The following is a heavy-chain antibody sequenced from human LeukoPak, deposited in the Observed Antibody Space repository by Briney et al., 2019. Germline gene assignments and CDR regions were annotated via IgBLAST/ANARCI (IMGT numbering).Heavy chain of an antibody. Sequence: SETLSLTCAVYGGSFSGYYWRWIRQPPGKGLEWIGEINHSGSTNYNPSLKSRVTISVDTSKNQFSLKLSSVTAADTAVYYCARGPPQVVPAAQFDPWGQGTLVTVSS. D-gene: IGHD2-2*01. CDR3: ARGPPQVVPAAQFDP. CDR2: INHSGST. J-gene: IGHJ5*02. V-gene: IGHV4-34*01. CDR1: GGSFSGYY.